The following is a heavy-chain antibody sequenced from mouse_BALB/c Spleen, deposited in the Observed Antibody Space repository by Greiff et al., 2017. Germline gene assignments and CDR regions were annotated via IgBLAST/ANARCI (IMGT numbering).Heavy chain of an antibody. Sequence: EVQLVESGGGLVKPGGSLKLSCAASGFTFSSYTMSWVRQTPEKRLEWVATISSGGSYTYYPDSVKGRFTISRDNAKNTLYLQMSSLKSEDTAMYYCTRERYYYGSSSAWFAYWGQGTLVTVSA. CDR1: GFTFSSYT. V-gene: IGHV5-6-4*01. CDR3: TRERYYYGSSSAWFAY. D-gene: IGHD1-1*01. CDR2: ISSGGSYT. J-gene: IGHJ3*01.